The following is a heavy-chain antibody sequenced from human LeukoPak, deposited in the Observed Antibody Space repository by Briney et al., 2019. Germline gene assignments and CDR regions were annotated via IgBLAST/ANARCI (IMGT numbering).Heavy chain of an antibody. D-gene: IGHD6-13*01. Sequence: SETLSLTCTVSGGSISSSSYYWSWIRQPPGKGLEWIGEINHSGSTNYNPSLKSRVTISVDTSKNQFSLKLSSVTAADTAVYYCARFSEQQLVGWFDPWGQGTLVTVSS. J-gene: IGHJ5*02. CDR1: GGSISSSSYY. CDR2: INHSGST. CDR3: ARFSEQQLVGWFDP. V-gene: IGHV4-39*07.